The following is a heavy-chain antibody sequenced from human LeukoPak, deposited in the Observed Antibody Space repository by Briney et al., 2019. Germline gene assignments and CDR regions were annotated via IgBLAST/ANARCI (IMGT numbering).Heavy chain of an antibody. J-gene: IGHJ3*01. CDR1: GGSISSTDYY. V-gene: IGHV4-39*01. Sequence: SETLSLTCTVSGGSISSTDYYWGWIRQAPGKGLEWIGSIYYAGSTFYKPSLRSRVTISVDTSKNQFSLKLSSVTAADTAVFYCARVGNIFDVWGQGTMVTVSS. CDR3: ARVGNIFDV. CDR2: IYYAGST. D-gene: IGHD1/OR15-1a*01.